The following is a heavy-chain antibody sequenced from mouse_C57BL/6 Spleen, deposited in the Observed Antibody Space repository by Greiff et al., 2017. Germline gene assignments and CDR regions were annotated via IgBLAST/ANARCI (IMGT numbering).Heavy chain of an antibody. J-gene: IGHJ4*01. CDR1: GFTFTDYY. CDR3: ARYDGYSYAMDY. D-gene: IGHD2-3*01. V-gene: IGHV7-3*01. CDR2: IRNKANGYTT. Sequence: EVKLEESGGGLVQPGGSLSLSCAASGFTFTDYYMSWVRQPPGKALEWLGFIRNKANGYTTEYSASVKGRFTISRDNSQSILYLQMNALRAEDSATYYCARYDGYSYAMDYWGQGTSVTVSS.